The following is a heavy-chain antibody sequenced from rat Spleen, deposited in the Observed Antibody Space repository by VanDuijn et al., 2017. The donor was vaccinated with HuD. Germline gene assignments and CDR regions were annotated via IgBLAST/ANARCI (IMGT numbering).Heavy chain of an antibody. CDR1: GFTFRDYG. V-gene: IGHV5S13*01. CDR3: ARRHYGYTDYFDY. CDR2: ISPSGGIT. Sequence: EVQLVESGGGLVQPGRSLKLSCAASGFTFRDYGMAWVRQTPTKGLEWVASISPSGGITYYRDSVKGRFTISRDNAKSTLSLQMDSLRSEDTATYYCARRHYGYTDYFDYWGQGVMVTVSS. D-gene: IGHD1-9*01. J-gene: IGHJ2*01.